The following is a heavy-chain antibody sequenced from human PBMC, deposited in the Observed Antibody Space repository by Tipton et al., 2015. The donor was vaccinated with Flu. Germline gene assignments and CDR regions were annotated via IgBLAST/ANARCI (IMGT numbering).Heavy chain of an antibody. J-gene: IGHJ6*02. V-gene: IGHV3-33*06. CDR2: IWYDGSNK. Sequence: SLRLSCAASGFTFSSYGMHWVRQAPGKGLEWVAVIWYDGSNKYYADSVKGRFTISRGNSKNTLYLQMNSLGAEDTAEYYCAKDHYTAAGADVWGQGTTVSVSS. CDR1: GFTFSSYG. CDR3: AKDHYTAAGADV. D-gene: IGHD6-13*01.